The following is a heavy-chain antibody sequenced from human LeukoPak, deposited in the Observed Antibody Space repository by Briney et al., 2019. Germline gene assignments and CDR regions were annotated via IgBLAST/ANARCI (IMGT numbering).Heavy chain of an antibody. CDR3: ARRGTYYYDSSGYYYV. CDR1: GGSISSSSYY. J-gene: IGHJ4*02. D-gene: IGHD3-22*01. V-gene: IGHV4-39*01. Sequence: PSETLSLTCTVSGGSISSSSYYWGWIRQPPGKGLEWIGSIYYSGSTYYNPSLKSRVTISVDMSKNQFSLKLSSVTAADTAVYYCARRGTYYYDSSGYYYVWGQGTLVTVSS. CDR2: IYYSGST.